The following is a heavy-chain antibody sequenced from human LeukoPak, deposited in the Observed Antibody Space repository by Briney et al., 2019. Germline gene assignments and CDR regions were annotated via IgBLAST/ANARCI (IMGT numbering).Heavy chain of an antibody. CDR1: GGSISSSSYY. CDR3: ARSDYGGPDY. J-gene: IGHJ4*02. Sequence: SETLSLTCTVSGGSISSSSYYWGWIRQPPGKGLESIGNIYYTGSTYYNPSLKSRVTMSADTSKNQFSLKLSSVTAADTAVYYCARSDYGGPDYWGQGTLVTVSS. D-gene: IGHD4-23*01. V-gene: IGHV4-39*01. CDR2: IYYTGST.